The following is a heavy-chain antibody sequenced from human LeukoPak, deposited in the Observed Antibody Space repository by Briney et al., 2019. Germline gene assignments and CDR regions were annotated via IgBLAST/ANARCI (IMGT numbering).Heavy chain of an antibody. J-gene: IGHJ5*02. D-gene: IGHD3-22*01. CDR3: TRVLWVGYYYDSSGYPDNWFDP. CDR1: GFTFSSYC. Sequence: AGSLRLSCAASGFTFSSYCMSWVRQAPGKELEWVANIKQDGSEKYYVDSVKGRFTISRDNAKNSLYLQMNSLKAEDTAVYYCTRVLWVGYYYDSSGYPDNWFDPWGQGTLVTVSS. V-gene: IGHV3-7*01. CDR2: IKQDGSEK.